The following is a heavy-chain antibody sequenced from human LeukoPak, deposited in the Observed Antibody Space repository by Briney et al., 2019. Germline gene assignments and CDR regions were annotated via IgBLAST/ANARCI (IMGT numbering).Heavy chain of an antibody. Sequence: ASVKVSCKASGYTFTSYGIVWVRQAPGQGLEWMGWISGYSGNTNYAQKFQGRVAMTTDTSTSTAYMELRSLRSDDSAMYYCARDVWRWKPPHDAFDIWGQGTMVTVSS. CDR1: GYTFTSYG. D-gene: IGHD2-21*01. V-gene: IGHV1-18*04. CDR3: ARDVWRWKPPHDAFDI. CDR2: ISGYSGNT. J-gene: IGHJ3*02.